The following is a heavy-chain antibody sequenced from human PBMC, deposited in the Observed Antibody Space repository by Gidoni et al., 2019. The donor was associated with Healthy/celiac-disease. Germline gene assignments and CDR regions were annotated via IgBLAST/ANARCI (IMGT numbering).Heavy chain of an antibody. CDR1: GFTLRSYW. D-gene: IGHD3-10*01. J-gene: IGHJ5*02. CDR3: ARVLLGFYGSENWFDP. V-gene: IGHV3-74*01. Sequence: EVQLVESGGGLVQPGGSLRLSCAASGFTLRSYWMHWVRQAPGKGLVWFSRLNSDGSSTSYADSVKGRFTSSRDNAKNTLYLQMNSLRAEDTAVYYCARVLLGFYGSENWFDPWGQGTLVTVSS. CDR2: LNSDGSST.